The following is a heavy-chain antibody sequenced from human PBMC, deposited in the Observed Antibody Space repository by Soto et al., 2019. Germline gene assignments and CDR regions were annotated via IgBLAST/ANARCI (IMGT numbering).Heavy chain of an antibody. J-gene: IGHJ3*02. CDR3: ARDGGDFLVGYAFDI. D-gene: IGHD1-26*01. CDR1: GGSTSSYY. Sequence: SETLSLTCSVSGGSTSSYYWSWIRQPPGKGLEWIGYIYYSGSTYYNPSLKSRVTISVDTSKNQFSLKLSSVTAADTAVYYCARDGGDFLVGYAFDIWGQGTMVTVSS. CDR2: IYYSGST. V-gene: IGHV4-59*12.